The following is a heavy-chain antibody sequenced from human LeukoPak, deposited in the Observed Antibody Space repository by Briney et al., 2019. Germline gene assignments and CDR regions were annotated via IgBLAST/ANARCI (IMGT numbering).Heavy chain of an antibody. CDR1: GRSFSGYY. V-gene: IGHV4-34*01. Sequence: SETLSLTCALYGRSFSGYYWSWIRQPPGKGLEWIGEINHSGSTNYNPSLKSRVTISVDTSKIQFSLKLSSVTAADTAVYYCARGVSSGYYLPEYFDYWGQGTLVTVSS. CDR3: ARGVSSGYYLPEYFDY. J-gene: IGHJ4*02. CDR2: INHSGST. D-gene: IGHD3-22*01.